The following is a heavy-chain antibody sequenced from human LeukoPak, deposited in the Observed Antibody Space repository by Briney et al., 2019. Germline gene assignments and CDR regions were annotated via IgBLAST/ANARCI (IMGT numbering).Heavy chain of an antibody. Sequence: GASVKVSCKASGYTFTGYYMHWVRQAPGQRLEWMGWINPNSGGTNYAQKFQGRVTMTRDTSISTAYMELSRLRSDDTAVYYCARGESSYYYDSSGYYYYYYYMDVWGKGTTVTVSS. CDR3: ARGESSYYYDSSGYYYYYYYMDV. D-gene: IGHD3-22*01. CDR1: GYTFTGYY. CDR2: INPNSGGT. J-gene: IGHJ6*03. V-gene: IGHV1-2*02.